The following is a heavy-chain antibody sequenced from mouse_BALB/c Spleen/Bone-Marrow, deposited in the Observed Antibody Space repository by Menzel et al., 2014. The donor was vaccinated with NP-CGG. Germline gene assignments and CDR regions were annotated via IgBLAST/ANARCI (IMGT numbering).Heavy chain of an antibody. J-gene: IGHJ3*01. V-gene: IGHV4-1*02. Sequence: EVKVEESGGGLVQPGGSLKLSCAASGFDFSRYWMSWVRQAPGKGLEWIGEINPDSNTINYTPSLKDKFIISRDNAKNTLCLQMSKVRSEDTALYYCSRLGYYGGFAYWGQGTLVTVSA. D-gene: IGHD2-3*01. CDR2: INPDSNTI. CDR3: SRLGYYGGFAY. CDR1: GFDFSRYW.